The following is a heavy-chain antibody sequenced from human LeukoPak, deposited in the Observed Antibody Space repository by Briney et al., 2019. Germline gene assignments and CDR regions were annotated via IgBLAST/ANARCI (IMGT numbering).Heavy chain of an antibody. V-gene: IGHV3-7*01. CDR1: GFTFSDYW. CDR2: IWPDGSDK. Sequence: GGSLRLSCAASGFTFSDYWMAWVRQAPRKGLEWVANIWPDGSDKYHVDSVGGRFTISRDNAQNSLNLQMNSLRAEDSGVYYCGRWGVNAGLDRWGQGTLVIVSS. CDR3: GRWGVNAGLDR. D-gene: IGHD3-10*01. J-gene: IGHJ5*02.